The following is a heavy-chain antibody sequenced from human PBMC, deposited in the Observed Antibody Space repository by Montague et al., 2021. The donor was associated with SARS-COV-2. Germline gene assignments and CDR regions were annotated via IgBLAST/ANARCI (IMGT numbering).Heavy chain of an antibody. CDR2: ISWNSGSI. J-gene: IGHJ4*02. CDR1: GFTFDDYA. CDR3: AKDINSYGEYYFDY. V-gene: IGHV3-9*01. Sequence: SLRLSCAASGFTFDDYAMHWVRQAPGKGLEWVSGISWNSGSIGYADSVKGRFTISRDNAKNSLYLQMNSLRAEDTALYYCAKDINSYGEYYFDYWGQGTLVTVSS. D-gene: IGHD5-18*01.